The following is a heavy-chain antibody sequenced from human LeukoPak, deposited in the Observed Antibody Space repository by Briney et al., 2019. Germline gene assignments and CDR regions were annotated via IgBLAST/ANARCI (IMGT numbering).Heavy chain of an antibody. V-gene: IGHV3-53*01. CDR3: ARAQDTAMVYYFDS. Sequence: PGGSLRLSCAASGFTVSSYYMSWVRQPPGKGLEWVSIIYSGGSTYYADSLKGRFTISRDNSKNTLYLQMNSLRAEDTAVYYCARAQDTAMVYYFDSWGQGTLVTVSS. D-gene: IGHD5-18*01. J-gene: IGHJ4*02. CDR2: IYSGGST. CDR1: GFTVSSYY.